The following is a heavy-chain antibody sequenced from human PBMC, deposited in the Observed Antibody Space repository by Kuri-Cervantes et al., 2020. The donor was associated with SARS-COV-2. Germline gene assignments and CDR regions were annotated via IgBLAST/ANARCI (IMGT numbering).Heavy chain of an antibody. CDR2: ISSSSSYI. V-gene: IGHV3-21*01. J-gene: IGHJ3*02. CDR3: ARDYCSSTSCDNDAFDI. D-gene: IGHD2-2*02. CDR1: GFTVSSNY. Sequence: GESLKISCAASGFTVSSNYMSWVRQAPGKGLEWVSSISSSSSYIYYADSVKGRFTISRDNAKNSLYLQMNSLRAEDTAVYYCARDYCSSTSCDNDAFDIWGQGTMVTVSS.